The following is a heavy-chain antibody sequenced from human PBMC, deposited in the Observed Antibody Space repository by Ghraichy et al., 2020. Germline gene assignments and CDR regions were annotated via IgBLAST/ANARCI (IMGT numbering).Heavy chain of an antibody. CDR3: ARDTPFMGYDSSGYYSYYFDY. V-gene: IGHV3-21*01. CDR2: ISSSSSYI. CDR1: GFTFSSYS. J-gene: IGHJ4*02. Sequence: ETLSLTCAASGFTFSSYSMNWVRQAPGKGLEWVSSISSSSSYIYYADSVKGRFTISRDNAKNSLYLQMNSLRAEDTAVYYCARDTPFMGYDSSGYYSYYFDYWGQGTLVTVSS. D-gene: IGHD3-22*01.